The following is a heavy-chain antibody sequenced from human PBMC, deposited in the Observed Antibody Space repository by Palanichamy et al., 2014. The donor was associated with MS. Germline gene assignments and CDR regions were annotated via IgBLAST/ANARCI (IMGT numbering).Heavy chain of an antibody. CDR3: ANTLEIAAPGLY. CDR2: ISYDGSNK. J-gene: IGHJ4*02. CDR1: GFTSSSYG. Sequence: QVQLVESGGGVVQPGRSLRLSCAASGFTSSSYGMHWVRQAPGKGLEWVAVISYDGSNKYYADSVKGRFTISRDNSKNTLYLQMNSLRAEDTAVYYCANTLEIAAPGLYWGQGTLVTVSS. V-gene: IGHV3-30*18. D-gene: IGHD6-6*01.